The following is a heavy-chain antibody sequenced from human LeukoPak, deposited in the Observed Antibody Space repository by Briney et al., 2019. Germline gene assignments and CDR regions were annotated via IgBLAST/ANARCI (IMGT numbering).Heavy chain of an antibody. CDR1: GYTFTSYA. CDR3: ARDKEMASITGSLFDY. Sequence: ASVKVSCKASGYTFTSYAMNWVRQAPGQGLEWMGWINTNTGNPTYAQGFTGRFVFSLDTSVSTAYLQISSLKAEDTAVYYCARDKEMASITGSLFDYWGLGTLVTVSS. CDR2: INTNTGNP. D-gene: IGHD5-24*01. V-gene: IGHV7-4-1*02. J-gene: IGHJ4*02.